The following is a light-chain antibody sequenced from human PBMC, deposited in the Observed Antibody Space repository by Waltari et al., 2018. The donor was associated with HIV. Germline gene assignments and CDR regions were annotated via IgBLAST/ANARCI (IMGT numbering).Light chain of an antibody. CDR2: GNS. CDR1: SPNIGAGYD. J-gene: IGLJ3*02. Sequence: QSVLTQPPSVSGAPGQRVTIPCTGSSPNIGAGYDVHWYQQIPGTAPKLLIYGNSHRPSGVPDRFSGSKSGTSASLDITGLQAEDEADYYCQSYDSSLSVWVFGGGTKLTVL. V-gene: IGLV1-40*01. CDR3: QSYDSSLSVWV.